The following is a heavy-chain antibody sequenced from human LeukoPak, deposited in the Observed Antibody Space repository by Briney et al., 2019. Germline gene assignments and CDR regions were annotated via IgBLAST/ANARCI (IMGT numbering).Heavy chain of an antibody. J-gene: IGHJ3*02. CDR3: AGLDIVVVAAAMSDGFDI. CDR1: GYSFSSYW. D-gene: IGHD2-2*01. V-gene: IGHV5-51*01. CDR2: IYPGDSDT. Sequence: GESLKISCKGSGYSFSSYWIAWVRQMPGKGLEWMGIIYPGDSDTRYSPSFQGQVTISADKSINTAYLHWSSLKASDTAIYYCAGLDIVVVAAAMSDGFDIWGQGTMVTVSS.